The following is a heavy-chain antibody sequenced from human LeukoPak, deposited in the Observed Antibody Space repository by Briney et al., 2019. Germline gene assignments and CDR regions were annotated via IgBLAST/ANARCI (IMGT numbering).Heavy chain of an antibody. D-gene: IGHD5-12*01. CDR3: AKEAGYSGYDYPDY. Sequence: PGGSLRLSCAASGFTFTNYWMSWVRQAPGKRLEWVSAISGSGYSTYYADSVKGRFTISRDNSKNTLYLQMNSLRAEDTAVYYCAKEAGYSGYDYPDYWGQGTLVTVSS. J-gene: IGHJ4*02. CDR2: ISGSGYST. V-gene: IGHV3-23*01. CDR1: GFTFTNYW.